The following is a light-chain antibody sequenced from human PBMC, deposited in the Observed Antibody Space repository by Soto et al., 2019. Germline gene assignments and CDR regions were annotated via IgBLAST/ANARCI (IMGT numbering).Light chain of an antibody. CDR1: SSDVGNYNY. Sequence: QSVLTQPASVSGSPGQSITISCTGTSSDVGNYNYVSWYQQYPGRVPKLLIYMVSNRASGVSNRFSGSKSGNTASLTISGLQAEDEADYYCCSYAGSSTYVFGTGTKVTVL. J-gene: IGLJ1*01. V-gene: IGLV2-23*02. CDR2: MVS. CDR3: CSYAGSSTYV.